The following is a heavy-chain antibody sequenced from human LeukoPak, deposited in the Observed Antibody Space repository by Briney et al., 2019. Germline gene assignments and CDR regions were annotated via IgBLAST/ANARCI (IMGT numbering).Heavy chain of an antibody. J-gene: IGHJ4*02. Sequence: QPGRSLRLSCAASGFSFSSYEMNWVRQAPWKGLEWVSYISSSGKTIYYADSVKGRFTISRDNAKSTLYLQMNSLRAEDTAVYYCATLAENRDSGYYFDSWGQGTLVTVSS. CDR3: ATLAENRDSGYYFDS. V-gene: IGHV3-48*03. D-gene: IGHD3-10*01. CDR1: GFSFSSYE. CDR2: ISSSGKTI.